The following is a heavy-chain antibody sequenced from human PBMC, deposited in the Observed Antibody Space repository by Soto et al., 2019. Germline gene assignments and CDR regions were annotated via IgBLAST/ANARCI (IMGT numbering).Heavy chain of an antibody. CDR3: ARERDYGDYVGGYYYYYGMDV. D-gene: IGHD4-17*01. V-gene: IGHV4-59*01. CDR2: IYYSGST. Sequence: SETLSLTCTVSGGSISSYYWSWIRQPPGKGLEWIGYIYYSGSTNYNPSLKSRVTISVDTPKNQFSLKLSSVTAADTAVYYCARERDYGDYVGGYYYYYGMDVWGQGTTVTVSS. J-gene: IGHJ6*02. CDR1: GGSISSYY.